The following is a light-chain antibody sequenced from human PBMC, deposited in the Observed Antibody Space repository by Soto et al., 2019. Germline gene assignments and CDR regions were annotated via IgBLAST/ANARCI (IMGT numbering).Light chain of an antibody. CDR1: SSDVGGYNY. J-gene: IGLJ2*01. CDR3: SSYTSSSSVV. V-gene: IGLV2-14*01. CDR2: DVS. Sequence: QSVLTQPASVSGSPGQSITISCTGTSSDVGGYNYVSWYQQHPGKAPKLMIYDVSNRPSGVSNRFSGSKSGNTASLTISGIQAEDEADYSCSSYTSSSSVVFGGGTMLTVL.